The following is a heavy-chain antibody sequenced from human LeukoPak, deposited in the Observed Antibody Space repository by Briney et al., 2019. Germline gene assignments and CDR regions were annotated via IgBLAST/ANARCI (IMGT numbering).Heavy chain of an antibody. CDR3: ARDKAGGSIVVVISSSSDIDI. J-gene: IGHJ3*02. CDR2: IRVYNGNT. Sequence: ASVKVSCKASGYTFTRYGISWVRQAPGQGLEWMGWIRVYNGNTNYAEKFQDRVTMTADTSTNTAYMELRSLRSDDTAVYYCARDKAGGSIVVVISSSSDIDIWGQGTMVTVSS. V-gene: IGHV1-18*01. CDR1: GYTFTRYG. D-gene: IGHD3-22*01.